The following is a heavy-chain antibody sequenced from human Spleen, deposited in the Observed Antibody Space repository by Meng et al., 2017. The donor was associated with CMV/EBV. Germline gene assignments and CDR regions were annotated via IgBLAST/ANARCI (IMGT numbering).Heavy chain of an antibody. CDR1: GDSVSSDVAA. CDR3: ARDPEYSYSILDH. D-gene: IGHD1-26*01. Sequence: QVQLQQSGPGRLKPPQTLSLTCAISGDSVSSDVAAWNWVRKSPWRGLEWLGRTYYRSKWHYAYAASVKGRMTINPDTSKNQFSLLLNSVTPEDTAVYYCARDPEYSYSILDHWGQGTLVTVSS. CDR2: TYYRSKWHY. V-gene: IGHV6-1*01. J-gene: IGHJ4*02.